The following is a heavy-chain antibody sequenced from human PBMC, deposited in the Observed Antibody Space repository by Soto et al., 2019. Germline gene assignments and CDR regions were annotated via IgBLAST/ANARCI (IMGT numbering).Heavy chain of an antibody. Sequence: XSSLRLSCASSVFTFSSYWMHWVRQAPGKGLVWVSRIKGDGSETNYADSVKGRFTISRDNAKNTLYLQLNSLRAEDTAVYYCLRGNSGYGNFDYWGQGTRVTVSS. V-gene: IGHV3-74*01. D-gene: IGHD5-12*01. CDR2: IKGDGSET. J-gene: IGHJ4*02. CDR3: LRGNSGYGNFDY. CDR1: VFTFSSYW.